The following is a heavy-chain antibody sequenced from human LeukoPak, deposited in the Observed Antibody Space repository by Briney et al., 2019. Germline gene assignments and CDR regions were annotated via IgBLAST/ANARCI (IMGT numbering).Heavy chain of an antibody. Sequence: KPSETLSLTCTVSGGSISSYYWSWLRQPPGKALEWIGYIYYSGSTNYNPSLDSRLTISVDTSKNHFSLKLSSVTAADTAIYFCARHVVVGDAFDIWGQGTVSPSL. CDR1: GGSISSYY. CDR2: IYYSGST. CDR3: ARHVVVGDAFDI. D-gene: IGHD1-26*01. J-gene: IGHJ3*02. V-gene: IGHV4-59*08.